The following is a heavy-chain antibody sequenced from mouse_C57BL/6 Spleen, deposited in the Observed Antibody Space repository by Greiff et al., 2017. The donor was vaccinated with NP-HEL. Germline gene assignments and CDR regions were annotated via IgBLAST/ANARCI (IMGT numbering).Heavy chain of an antibody. Sequence: EVMLVESEGGLVQPGSSMKLSCTASGFTFSDYYMAWVRQVPEKGLEWVANINYDGSSTYYLDSLKSRFIISRDNAKNILYLQMSSLKSEDTATYYCARDMDYYGSSYAMDYWGQGTSVTVSS. CDR2: INYDGSST. D-gene: IGHD1-1*01. V-gene: IGHV5-16*01. J-gene: IGHJ4*01. CDR3: ARDMDYYGSSYAMDY. CDR1: GFTFSDYY.